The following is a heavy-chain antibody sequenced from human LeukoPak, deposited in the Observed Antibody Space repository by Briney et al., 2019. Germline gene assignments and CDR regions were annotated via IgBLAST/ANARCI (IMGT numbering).Heavy chain of an antibody. D-gene: IGHD6-19*01. J-gene: IGHJ4*02. CDR2: IYYSGST. Sequence: SETLSLTCTVSGGSISSSSYYWGWIRQPPGKGLECIGSIYYSGSTYYNPSLKSRVTISVDTSKNQFSLKLSSVTAADTAVYYCARGLGGWLRLFDYWGQGTLVTVSS. CDR1: GGSISSSSYY. V-gene: IGHV4-39*07. CDR3: ARGLGGWLRLFDY.